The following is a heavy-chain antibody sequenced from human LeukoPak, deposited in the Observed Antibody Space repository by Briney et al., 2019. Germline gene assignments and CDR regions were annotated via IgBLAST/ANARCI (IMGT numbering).Heavy chain of an antibody. CDR1: GGSFSGYY. CDR3: ARGIKQLVPYYYMDV. D-gene: IGHD6-6*01. CDR2: INHSGST. J-gene: IGHJ6*03. Sequence: MSSETLSLTCAVYGGSFSGYYWSWIRQPPGKGLEWIGEINHSGSTNYNPSLKSRVTISVDTSKNQFSLKLSSVTAADTAVYYCARGIKQLVPYYYMDVWGKGTTVTVSS. V-gene: IGHV4-34*01.